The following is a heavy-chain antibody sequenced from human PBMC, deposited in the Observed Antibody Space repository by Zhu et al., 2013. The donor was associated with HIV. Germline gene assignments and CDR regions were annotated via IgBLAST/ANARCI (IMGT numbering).Heavy chain of an antibody. D-gene: IGHD1-26*01. CDR2: IVVGSGNT. V-gene: IGHV1-58*01. J-gene: IGHJ3*02. Sequence: QMQLVQSGPEVKKPGTSVKVSCKASGFTFTSSAVQWVRQARGQRLEWIGWIVVGSGNTNYAQKFQERVTITRDMSTSTAYMELSSLRSEDTAVYYCAGRVVGATYAAFDIWGQGTMVTVSS. CDR1: GFTFTSSA. CDR3: AGRVVGATYAAFDI.